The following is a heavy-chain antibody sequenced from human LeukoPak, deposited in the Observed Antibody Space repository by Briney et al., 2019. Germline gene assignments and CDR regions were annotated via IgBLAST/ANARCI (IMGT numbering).Heavy chain of an antibody. Sequence: GGSLRLSCAASGFTFSSYSMNWVRQAPGKGLEWVSSISSSSSYIYYADSVKGRFTISRDNAKNSLYLQMNSLRAEDTAVYYCASEDYDSSGVLDYWGQETLVTVSS. CDR3: ASEDYDSSGVLDY. CDR2: ISSSSSYI. J-gene: IGHJ4*02. V-gene: IGHV3-21*01. CDR1: GFTFSSYS. D-gene: IGHD3-22*01.